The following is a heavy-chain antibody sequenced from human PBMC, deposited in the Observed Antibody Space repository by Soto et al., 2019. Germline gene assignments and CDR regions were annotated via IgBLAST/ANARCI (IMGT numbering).Heavy chain of an antibody. V-gene: IGHV4-31*03. CDR3: AVYYDTSGYHDY. CDR2: IYYSGST. J-gene: IGHJ4*02. D-gene: IGHD3-22*01. CDR1: GGSMSTGGYY. Sequence: SETLSLTCTVSGGSMSTGGYYWSWIRQHPGKGLEWIGYIYYSGSTYYNPSPKSRVTISVDTSKNQFSLKLSSVTAADTAVYYCAVYYDTSGYHDYWGQGTLVTVSS.